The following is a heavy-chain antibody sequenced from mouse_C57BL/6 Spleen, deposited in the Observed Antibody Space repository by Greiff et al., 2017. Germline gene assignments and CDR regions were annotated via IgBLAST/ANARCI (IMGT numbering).Heavy chain of an antibody. Sequence: QVQLQQSGAELVRPGTSVKVSCKASGYAFTNYLMEWVKQRPGQGLEWIGVINPGNGGTNYNEKFKGKATLTADKSSSTAYIQLSSLTSEDSAVYFCARERVYSNYGGAMGCRGQGTSVTVST. CDR3: ARERVYSNYGGAMGC. V-gene: IGHV1-54*01. CDR1: GYAFTNYL. D-gene: IGHD2-5*01. J-gene: IGHJ4*01. CDR2: INPGNGGT.